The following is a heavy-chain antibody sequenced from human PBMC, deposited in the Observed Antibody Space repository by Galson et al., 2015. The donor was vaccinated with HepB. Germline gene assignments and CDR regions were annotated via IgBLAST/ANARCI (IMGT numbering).Heavy chain of an antibody. V-gene: IGHV3-7*03. CDR3: ARRSSLVRGIITKPDYYYGMDV. J-gene: IGHJ6*02. Sequence: SLRLSCAASGFTFSSYWMNWVRQAPGKGLEWVAHINQDGSSKYYVDSVKGRFTISRDNAKDSVYLRLDSLRAEDTAVYYCARRSSLVRGIITKPDYYYGMDVWGQGTTVTVAS. CDR1: GFTFSSYW. CDR2: INQDGSSK. D-gene: IGHD3-3*01.